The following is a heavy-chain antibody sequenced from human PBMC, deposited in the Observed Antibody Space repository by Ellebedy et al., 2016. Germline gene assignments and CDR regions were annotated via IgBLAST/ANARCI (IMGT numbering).Heavy chain of an antibody. CDR3: AKFIRGGSSWYDRLDY. Sequence: GESLKISXAASGFTFSSYAMSWVRQAPGKGLEWVSAISGSGGSTYYADSVKGRFTISRDNSKNTLYLQMNSLRAEDTAVYYCAKFIRGGSSWYDRLDYWGQGTLVTVSS. CDR2: ISGSGGST. CDR1: GFTFSSYA. J-gene: IGHJ4*02. D-gene: IGHD6-13*01. V-gene: IGHV3-23*01.